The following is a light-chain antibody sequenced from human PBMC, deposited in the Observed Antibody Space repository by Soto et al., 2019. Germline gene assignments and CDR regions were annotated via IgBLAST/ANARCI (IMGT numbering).Light chain of an antibody. J-gene: IGKJ1*01. CDR3: QNYNSAPPWT. Sequence: DIQMTQSPSSLAASVGDRVTITCRASQGISNYLAWFQQKPGKGPKLLIYAASTLQSGVPSRFSGSGSGTDFTLTISSLQPEDVAAYYCQNYNSAPPWTFGQGTKVEIK. CDR1: QGISNY. CDR2: AAS. V-gene: IGKV1-27*01.